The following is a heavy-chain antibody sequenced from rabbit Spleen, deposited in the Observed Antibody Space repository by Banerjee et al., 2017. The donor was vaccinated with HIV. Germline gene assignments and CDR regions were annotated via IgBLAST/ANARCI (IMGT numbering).Heavy chain of an antibody. Sequence: QEQLVESGGGLVRPGGSLKLSCKASGFDFSDYGMSWVRQAPGKGLEWIACINTYTGKPVYATWAKGRFTISRTSSTTVTLQMTSLTAADTATYFCARDLASVVGWNFNLWGPGTLVTVS. D-gene: IGHD3-1*01. CDR3: ARDLASVVGWNFNL. V-gene: IGHV1S45*01. CDR2: INTYTGKP. CDR1: GFDFSDYG. J-gene: IGHJ4*01.